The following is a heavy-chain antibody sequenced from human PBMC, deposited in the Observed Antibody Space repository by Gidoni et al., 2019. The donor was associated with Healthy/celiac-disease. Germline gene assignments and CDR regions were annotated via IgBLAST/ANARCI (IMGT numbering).Heavy chain of an antibody. Sequence: EVQLVESGGGLIQPGGSLRLSCAASGFTVSSNYMSWVPQAPGKGLEWVSVIYSGGSTYYADSVKGRFTISRDNSKNTLYLQMNSLRAEDTAVYYCARGGVLRYFDWLGAFDIWGQGTMVTVSS. CDR2: IYSGGST. D-gene: IGHD3-9*01. J-gene: IGHJ3*02. CDR1: GFTVSSNY. CDR3: ARGGVLRYFDWLGAFDI. V-gene: IGHV3-53*01.